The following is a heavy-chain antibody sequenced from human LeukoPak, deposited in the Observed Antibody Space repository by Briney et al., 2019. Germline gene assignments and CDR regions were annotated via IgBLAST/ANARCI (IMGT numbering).Heavy chain of an antibody. D-gene: IGHD3-3*01. Sequence: PGGSLRLSCAASGFTFSNYEMNWVRQAPGKGLEWVANIKQDGSEKYYVDSVKGRFTISRDNAKNSLYLQMNSLRAEDTAVYYCARASYDFWSGYYKPLYYFDYWGQGTLVTVSS. J-gene: IGHJ4*02. V-gene: IGHV3-7*04. CDR2: IKQDGSEK. CDR1: GFTFSNYE. CDR3: ARASYDFWSGYYKPLYYFDY.